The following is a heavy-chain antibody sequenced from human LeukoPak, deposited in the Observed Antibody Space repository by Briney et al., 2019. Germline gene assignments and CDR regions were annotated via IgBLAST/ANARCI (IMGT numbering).Heavy chain of an antibody. J-gene: IGHJ6*02. CDR2: IYLYGTT. V-gene: IGHV4-4*02. D-gene: IGHD1/OR15-1a*01. Sequence: SETLSLTCSVSIGSISSSKWWSWVRQSPVKGLEWIGEIYLYGTTNYNPSFTSRVTMSVGRSRNQFSLKLTSVTAADTAVYYCARQEWEQQGRDYYFNGLDVWGPGTTVIVSS. CDR1: IGSISSSKW. CDR3: ARQEWEQQGRDYYFNGLDV.